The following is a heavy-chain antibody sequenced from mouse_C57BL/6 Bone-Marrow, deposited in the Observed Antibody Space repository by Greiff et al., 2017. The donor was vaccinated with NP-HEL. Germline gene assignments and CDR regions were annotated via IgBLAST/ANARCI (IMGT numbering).Heavy chain of an antibody. Sequence: VQLKESGPELVKPGASVKMSCKASGYTFTDYNMHWVKQSHGKSLEWIGYINPNNGGTSYNQKFKGKATLTVNKSSSTAYMELRSLTSEDSAVYYCAIYYYGKSDYWGQGTTLTVSS. CDR2: INPNNGGT. V-gene: IGHV1-22*01. J-gene: IGHJ2*01. CDR1: GYTFTDYN. CDR3: AIYYYGKSDY. D-gene: IGHD1-1*01.